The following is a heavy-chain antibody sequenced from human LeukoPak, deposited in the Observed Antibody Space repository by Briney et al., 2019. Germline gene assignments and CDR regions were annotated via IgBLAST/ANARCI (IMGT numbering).Heavy chain of an antibody. CDR1: GYTFTSYA. CDR2: INTNTGNP. J-gene: IGHJ4*02. D-gene: IGHD4-17*01. V-gene: IGHV7-4-1*02. Sequence: ASVKVSRKASGYTFTSYAMNWVRQAPGQGLEWMGWINTNTGNPTYAQGFTGRFVFSLDTSVSTAYLQISSLKAEDTAVYYCARDLYGGYGLYFDYWGQGTLVTVSS. CDR3: ARDLYGGYGLYFDY.